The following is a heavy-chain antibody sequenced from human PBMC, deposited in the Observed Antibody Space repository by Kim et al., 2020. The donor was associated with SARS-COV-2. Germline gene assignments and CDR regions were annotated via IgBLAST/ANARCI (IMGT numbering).Heavy chain of an antibody. V-gene: IGHV3-33*06. Sequence: GGSLRLSCAASGFTFSSYGMHWVRQAPGKGLEWVAVIWYDGSNKYYADSVKGRFTISRDNSKNTLYLQMNSLRAEDTAVYYCAKERLRYFDWLLYHKNPPYFDYWGQGTLVTVSS. CDR1: GFTFSSYG. D-gene: IGHD3-9*01. CDR3: AKERLRYFDWLLYHKNPPYFDY. CDR2: IWYDGSNK. J-gene: IGHJ4*02.